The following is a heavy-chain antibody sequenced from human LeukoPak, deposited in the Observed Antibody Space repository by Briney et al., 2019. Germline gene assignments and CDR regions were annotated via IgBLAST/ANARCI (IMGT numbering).Heavy chain of an antibody. Sequence: SETLSLTCAVSGGSISSRNWWGWVRQPPGKGPEWIGEISRTGSIDYDPSVRSRATISLDKSKSQFSLRLTSLTSADTAVYYCARGQGAADYWGQGILVIVSS. CDR1: GGSISSRNW. CDR2: ISRTGSI. J-gene: IGHJ4*02. D-gene: IGHD1-26*01. CDR3: ARGQGAADY. V-gene: IGHV4-4*02.